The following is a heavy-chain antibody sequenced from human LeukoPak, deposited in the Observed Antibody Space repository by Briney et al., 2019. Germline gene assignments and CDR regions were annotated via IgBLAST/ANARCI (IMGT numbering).Heavy chain of an antibody. CDR3: AKDYLSSWFDDAFDI. CDR2: IRFDGVDK. V-gene: IGHV3-30*02. D-gene: IGHD6-13*01. Sequence: GGSLRLSCAASGFSFSYFGMHWVRQTPGKGLEWVAFIRFDGVDKYYADSVKGRFRISRDDSKNTLYLQMNSLRAEDTAVYYCAKDYLSSWFDDAFDIWGQGTMVTVSS. CDR1: GFSFSYFG. J-gene: IGHJ3*02.